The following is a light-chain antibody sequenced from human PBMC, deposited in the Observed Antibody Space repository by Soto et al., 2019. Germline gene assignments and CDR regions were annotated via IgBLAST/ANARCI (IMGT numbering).Light chain of an antibody. CDR3: CSYAGSPYV. J-gene: IGLJ1*01. V-gene: IGLV2-11*01. CDR2: DVS. Sequence: QSALTQPRSVSGSPGQSVTISCTGTSSDVGGYNYVSWYQQHPGKAPKLMIYDVSTRPSGVPDRFSGSKSGNTASLTISGLQAEDEADYYCCSYAGSPYVFGTGTQLTVL. CDR1: SSDVGGYNY.